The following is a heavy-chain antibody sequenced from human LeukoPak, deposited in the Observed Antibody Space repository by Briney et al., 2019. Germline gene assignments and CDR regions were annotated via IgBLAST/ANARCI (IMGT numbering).Heavy chain of an antibody. D-gene: IGHD4-23*01. CDR2: IIPILGIA. CDR3: AKDIAYGGQGGDY. V-gene: IGHV1-69*04. J-gene: IGHJ4*02. CDR1: GGTFSSYA. Sequence: SVKVSCKASGGTFSSYAISWVRQAPGQGLEWMGRIIPILGIANYAQKFQGRVTITADKSTSTAYMELSSLRGEDTALYYCAKDIAYGGQGGDYWGQGTLVTVSS.